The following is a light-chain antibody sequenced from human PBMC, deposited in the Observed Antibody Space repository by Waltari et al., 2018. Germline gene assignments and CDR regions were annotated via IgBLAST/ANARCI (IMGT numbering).Light chain of an antibody. J-gene: IGKJ1*01. CDR1: EFVGNDY. CDR3: QQYYSSPWT. Sequence: IVLTQSPGTLSWSPGERATLSCRASEFVGNDYLAWYQQKPGQAPRLLIYDASRRATGTPDRFSGSGSGTDFSLTISRLEPEDFAVYYCQQYYSSPWTFGQGTKVDI. CDR2: DAS. V-gene: IGKV3-20*01.